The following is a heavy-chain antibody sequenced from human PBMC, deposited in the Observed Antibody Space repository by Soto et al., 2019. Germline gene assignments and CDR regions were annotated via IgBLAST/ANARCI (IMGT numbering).Heavy chain of an antibody. CDR1: GGSISSSSYY. D-gene: IGHD3-9*01. Sequence: SETLSLTCTVSGGSISSSSYYWGWIRQPPGKGLEWIGSIYYSGSTYYNPSLKSRVTISVDTSKNQFSLKLSSVTAADTAVYYCARQMYDILTGYLLIDYSSQGTLVTVST. CDR2: IYYSGST. V-gene: IGHV4-39*01. J-gene: IGHJ4*02. CDR3: ARQMYDILTGYLLIDY.